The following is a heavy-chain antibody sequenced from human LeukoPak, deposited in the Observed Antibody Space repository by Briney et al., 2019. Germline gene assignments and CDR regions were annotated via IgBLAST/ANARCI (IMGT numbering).Heavy chain of an antibody. CDR2: ISTTGGTT. CDR1: GLTFSSYG. D-gene: IGHD2-21*02. CDR3: AKVGGGDCFGCFYYYYMDV. J-gene: IGHJ6*03. V-gene: IGHV3-23*01. Sequence: GGSLRLSCAASGLTFSSYGMSWVRQAPGRGLEWVSAISTTGGTTYYADSVRGRFTISRDNSKNTLYLQMNSLRAEDTAVYYCAKVGGGDCFGCFYYYYMDVWGKGTAVTISS.